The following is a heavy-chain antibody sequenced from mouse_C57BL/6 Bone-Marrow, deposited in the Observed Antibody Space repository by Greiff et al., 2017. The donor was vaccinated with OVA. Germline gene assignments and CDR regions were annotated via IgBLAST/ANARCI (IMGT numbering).Heavy chain of an antibody. J-gene: IGHJ3*01. Sequence: VQRVESGPGLVQPSQSLSITCTVSGFSLTSYGVHWVRQSPGKGLEWLGVIWRGGSTDYNAAFMSRLSITKDNSKSQVFFKLNSLQADDTAIYYCAKFSTWFAYWGQGTLVTVSA. CDR2: IWRGGST. V-gene: IGHV2-5*01. CDR1: GFSLTSYG. CDR3: AKFSTWFAY.